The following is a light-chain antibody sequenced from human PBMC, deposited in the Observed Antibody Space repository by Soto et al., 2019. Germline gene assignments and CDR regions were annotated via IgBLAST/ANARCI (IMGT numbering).Light chain of an antibody. CDR1: SSDVGGYTY. CDR3: SSYSSSSTLV. Sequence: QSVLTQPASVSGSPVQSITIACTGTSSDVGGYTYVSWFQQHPGKAPKLMISEVSNRPSGVSNRFSASKSGNTASLTISGLQSEDEATYYCSSYSSSSTLVFGTGTKVTVL. CDR2: EVS. J-gene: IGLJ1*01. V-gene: IGLV2-14*01.